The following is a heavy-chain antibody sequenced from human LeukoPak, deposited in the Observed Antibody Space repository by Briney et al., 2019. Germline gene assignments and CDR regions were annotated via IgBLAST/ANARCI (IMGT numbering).Heavy chain of an antibody. CDR1: GYIFSGYY. CDR3: ARGRFNYFDSNGHDAFDI. D-gene: IGHD3-22*01. Sequence: ASVKVSCEASGYIFSGYYMHWVRQAPGQGLEWMGCINPNSGVTNYAQKFQDRVNIARDTSITTAYMELSRLRSDDTAVYYCARGRFNYFDSNGHDAFDIWGQGTMVTVSS. V-gene: IGHV1-2*02. CDR2: INPNSGVT. J-gene: IGHJ3*02.